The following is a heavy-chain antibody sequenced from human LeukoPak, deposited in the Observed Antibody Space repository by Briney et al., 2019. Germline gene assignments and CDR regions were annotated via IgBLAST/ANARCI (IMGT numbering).Heavy chain of an antibody. CDR2: INPDSGGT. CDR1: GYTFSGYY. J-gene: IGHJ5*02. V-gene: IGHV1-2*02. Sequence: GASVKVSCKASGYTFSGYYMHWVRQAPGQGLERMGWINPDSGGTNYGQNFQGRVTMTRDTAINTAYMELSRLRSDDTAVYYCARGPPDDSSGYYYVDWFDPWGQGTLVTVSS. D-gene: IGHD3-22*01. CDR3: ARGPPDDSSGYYYVDWFDP.